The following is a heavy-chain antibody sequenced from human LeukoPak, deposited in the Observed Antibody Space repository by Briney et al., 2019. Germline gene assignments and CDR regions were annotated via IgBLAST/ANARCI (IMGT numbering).Heavy chain of an antibody. D-gene: IGHD6-13*01. V-gene: IGHV1-2*02. CDR3: ARGMAAAAPGVDY. Sequence: ASVKVSCTASGYAFTGYYMHWVRQAPGQGLEWMGWINPNSGGTNYAQKFQGRVTMTRDTSISTAYMELSRLRSDDTAVYYCARGMAAAAPGVDYWGQGTLVTVSS. CDR1: GYAFTGYY. J-gene: IGHJ4*02. CDR2: INPNSGGT.